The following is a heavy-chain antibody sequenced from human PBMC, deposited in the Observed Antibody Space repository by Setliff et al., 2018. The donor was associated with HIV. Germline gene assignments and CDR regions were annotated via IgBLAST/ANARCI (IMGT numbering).Heavy chain of an antibody. J-gene: IGHJ5*02. CDR2: VNGDGSKK. V-gene: IGHV3-7*03. D-gene: IGHD2-8*01. CDR3: ARTLLRTNVLYGVLSNWFYP. Sequence: GGSLRLSCAASGFRFSDYWMTWVRQAPGKGLEWVANVNGDGSKKYYGASVRGRFTISRDNAKESLYLQMSSLRAEDTAVYYCARTLLRTNVLYGVLSNWFYPWGQGTLVTVSS. CDR1: GFRFSDYW.